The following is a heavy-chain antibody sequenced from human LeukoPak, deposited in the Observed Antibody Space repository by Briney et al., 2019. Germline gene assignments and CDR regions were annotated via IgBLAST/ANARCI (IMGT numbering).Heavy chain of an antibody. Sequence: GGSLRLSCAASGFTFSSYGMHWVRQAPGKGLEWVSAIHSGGETYYADSVKGRFTISRDDSKNTVLLQMNSLRAEDSGVYYCARVVPTSTGWIPFDYWGQGTLVTVSS. J-gene: IGHJ4*02. V-gene: IGHV3-66*01. D-gene: IGHD6-19*01. CDR3: ARVVPTSTGWIPFDY. CDR1: GFTFSSYG. CDR2: IHSGGET.